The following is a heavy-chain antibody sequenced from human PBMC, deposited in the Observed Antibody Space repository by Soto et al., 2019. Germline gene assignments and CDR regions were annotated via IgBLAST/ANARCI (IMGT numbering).Heavy chain of an antibody. V-gene: IGHV1-2*02. CDR2: ISPNSGAS. J-gene: IGHJ4*02. D-gene: IGHD5-12*01. CDR1: GYNFIEYY. Sequence: ASVEVSCKASGYNFIEYYIHWMRQAPGHGLEWMGWISPNSGASNYTQNFQGRVTMTRDRSTATVYMELTGLRSDDTAIYYCARWRDVVSTHDSGGPGTLVTVSS. CDR3: ARWRDVVSTHDS.